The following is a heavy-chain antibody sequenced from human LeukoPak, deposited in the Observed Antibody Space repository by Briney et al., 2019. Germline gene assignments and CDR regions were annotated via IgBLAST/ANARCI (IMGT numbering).Heavy chain of an antibody. J-gene: IGHJ5*02. CDR3: ARKQWLAYNWFDP. CDR1: GYTFTSYD. V-gene: IGHV1-8*01. Sequence: ASVKVSCKASGYTFTSYDINWVRQATGQGLEWMGWMNPNSGNTGYAQKFQGRVTMTRNTSISTAYTELSSLRSEDTAVYYCARKQWLAYNWFDPWGQGTLVTVSS. D-gene: IGHD6-19*01. CDR2: MNPNSGNT.